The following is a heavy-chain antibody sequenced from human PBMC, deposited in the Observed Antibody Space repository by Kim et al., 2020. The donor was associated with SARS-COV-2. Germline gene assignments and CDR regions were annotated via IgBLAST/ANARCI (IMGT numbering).Heavy chain of an antibody. J-gene: IGHJ4*02. CDR1: RGSFSGYY. D-gene: IGHD3-10*01. CDR3: ARYLLWVGESS. Sequence: SETLSLTCAVYRGSFSGYYWGWIRQPPGKGLEWIGEINHSGNIVYNPSLKSRVTISADTSKNQFSLKLSSVTAADTAIYYCARYLLWVGESSWGQGTLVTVSS. CDR2: INHSGNI. V-gene: IGHV4-34*01.